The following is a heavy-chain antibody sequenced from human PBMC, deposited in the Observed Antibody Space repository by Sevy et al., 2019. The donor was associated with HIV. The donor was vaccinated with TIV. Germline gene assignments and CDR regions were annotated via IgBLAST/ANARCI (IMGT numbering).Heavy chain of an antibody. D-gene: IGHD2-2*01. Sequence: GGSLRLSCATSGFIFSNYAMSWVRQAPGKGLEWVSGISGSGGTTYYADAVRGRFTISRDNSKNTLYLQMDSLRAEDTAVYYCAKLQSGDCSRTSCRDYYFDSWGQGTLVTVSS. CDR2: ISGSGGTT. J-gene: IGHJ4*02. CDR1: GFIFSNYA. CDR3: AKLQSGDCSRTSCRDYYFDS. V-gene: IGHV3-23*01.